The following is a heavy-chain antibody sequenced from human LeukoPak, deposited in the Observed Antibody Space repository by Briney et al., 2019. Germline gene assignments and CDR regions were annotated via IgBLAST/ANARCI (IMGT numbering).Heavy chain of an antibody. J-gene: IGHJ4*02. CDR2: IYYSGST. D-gene: IGHD3-3*01. V-gene: IGHV4-39*01. Sequence: SETLSLTCTVSGGSISSSSYYWGWIRQPPGKGLEWIGSIYYSGSTYYNPSLKSRVTISVDTSKNQFSLKLSSVTAADTAVYNCARIGLRANFDYWGQGTMVTLSS. CDR3: ARIGLRANFDY. CDR1: GGSISSSSYY.